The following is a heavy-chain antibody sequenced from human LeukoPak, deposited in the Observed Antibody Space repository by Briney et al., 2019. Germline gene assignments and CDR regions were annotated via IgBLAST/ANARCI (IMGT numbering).Heavy chain of an antibody. Sequence: SETLSLTCTVSGGSISSGYYWGWIRQPPGKGLEWIGSIYHSGSTYYNPSLKSRVTISVDTSKNQFSLKLSSVTAADTAVYYCARAVAAEYFQHWGQGTLVTVSS. J-gene: IGHJ1*01. D-gene: IGHD2-15*01. CDR2: IYHSGST. CDR1: GGSISSGYY. CDR3: ARAVAAEYFQH. V-gene: IGHV4-38-2*02.